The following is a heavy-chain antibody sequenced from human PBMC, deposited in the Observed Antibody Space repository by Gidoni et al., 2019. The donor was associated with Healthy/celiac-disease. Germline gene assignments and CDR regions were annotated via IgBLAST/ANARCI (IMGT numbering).Heavy chain of an antibody. D-gene: IGHD6-19*01. CDR2: ISYDGSNK. CDR1: GFTFSSYG. Sequence: VQLVESGGGVVQPGRSLRLSCAASGFTFSSYGMHWVRQAPGKGLEWVAVISYDGSNKYYADSVKGRFTISRDNSKNTLYLQMNSLRAEDTAVYYCAKERGSSGLEGEFDYWGQGTLVTVSS. J-gene: IGHJ4*02. CDR3: AKERGSSGLEGEFDY. V-gene: IGHV3-30*18.